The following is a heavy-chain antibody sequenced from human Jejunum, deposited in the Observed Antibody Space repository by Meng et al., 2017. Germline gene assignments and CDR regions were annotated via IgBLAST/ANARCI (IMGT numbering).Heavy chain of an antibody. J-gene: IGHJ4*02. D-gene: IGHD6-19*01. CDR1: VGSISSTNW. Sequence: VQRRGSGPRLGRPSGPLALPCAVSVGSISSTNWWSWVRQPPGKGPEWIGDVFHTGSSNYSPSLRSRVTISVDKSKNQFSLNLSSVTAADTAVYFCARRGGAYSTGHFPHFDDWGQGTLVTVSS. CDR3: ARRGGAYSTGHFPHFDD. CDR2: VFHTGSS. V-gene: IGHV4-4*02.